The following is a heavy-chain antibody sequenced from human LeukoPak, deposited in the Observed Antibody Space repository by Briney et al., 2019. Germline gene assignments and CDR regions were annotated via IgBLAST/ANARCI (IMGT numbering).Heavy chain of an antibody. J-gene: IGHJ4*02. CDR3: AKEMGRYSYGRIDY. CDR1: GFTFSSYA. V-gene: IGHV3-23*01. CDR2: ISGSGGST. Sequence: PGGSLRLSCAAPGFTFSSYAMSWVRQAPGKGLEWVSAISGSGGSTYYADSVKGRFTISRDNSKNTLYLQMNSLRAEDTAVYYCAKEMGRYSYGRIDYWGQGTLVTVSS. D-gene: IGHD5-18*01.